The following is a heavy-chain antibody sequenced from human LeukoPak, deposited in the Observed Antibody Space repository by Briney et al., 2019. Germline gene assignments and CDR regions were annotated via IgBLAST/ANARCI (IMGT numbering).Heavy chain of an antibody. J-gene: IGHJ4*02. CDR1: GFTFSSYA. V-gene: IGHV3-23*01. CDR2: ISDSGGNT. CDR3: AKDSSRAYYFDY. Sequence: GGSLRLSCAASGFTFSSYAMSWVRQAPGKGLEWVSAISDSGGNTYYADSVKGRFSISRDKSKNTLYLQMNSLRAEDTAVYYCAKDSSRAYYFDYWGQGTLVTVSS.